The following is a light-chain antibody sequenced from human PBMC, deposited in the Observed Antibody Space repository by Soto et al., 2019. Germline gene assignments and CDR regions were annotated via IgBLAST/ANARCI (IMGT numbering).Light chain of an antibody. Sequence: ILLTQSPAPLSFSPRKRATLSFQASQNISTYLIWYQQKPGQAPRLLIYGASSRATGVPDRFSGGGSGTDFTLTISRLEPEDFAVYYCQHFVNSLTWTFGQGTKVDIK. J-gene: IGKJ1*01. CDR2: GAS. CDR1: QNISTY. V-gene: IGKV3-20*01. CDR3: QHFVNSLTWT.